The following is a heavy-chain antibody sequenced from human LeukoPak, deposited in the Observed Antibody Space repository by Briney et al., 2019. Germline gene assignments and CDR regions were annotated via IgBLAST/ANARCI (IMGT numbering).Heavy chain of an antibody. CDR3: AREGMEYQLDY. D-gene: IGHD2-2*01. CDR2: IIPIFGTA. Sequence: SVKVSCKASGGTFSSYAISWVRQAPGQGLEWMGGIIPIFGTANYAQKFQGRVTMTRDTSTSTVYMELSSLRSEDTAVYYCAREGMEYQLDYWGQGTLVTVSS. V-gene: IGHV1-69*05. J-gene: IGHJ4*02. CDR1: GGTFSSYA.